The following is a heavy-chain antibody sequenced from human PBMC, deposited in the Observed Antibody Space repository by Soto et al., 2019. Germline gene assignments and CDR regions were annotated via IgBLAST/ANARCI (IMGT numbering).Heavy chain of an antibody. CDR1: GGSISSGGYY. V-gene: IGHV2-70*11. D-gene: IGHD1-1*01. CDR2: IDWDDDK. Sequence: TLSLTCTVSGGSISSGGYYWSWIRQPPGKALEWLARIDWDDDKYYTTSLKTRLTISKDTSKNQVVLTMTNMDPVDTATYYCARTRVRPSYYGMDVWGQGTTVTVSS. J-gene: IGHJ6*02. CDR3: ARTRVRPSYYGMDV.